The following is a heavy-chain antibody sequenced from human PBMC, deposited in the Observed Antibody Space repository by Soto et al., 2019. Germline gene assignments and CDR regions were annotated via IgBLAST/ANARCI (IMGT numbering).Heavy chain of an antibody. CDR2: INSDGRNP. D-gene: IGHD3-22*01. J-gene: IGHJ4*02. Sequence: GGSLRLSCAATGFNMNNYWMHWVRQAPGKGLVWVSRINSDGRNPSYAESVRGRFTISRDNAKNTLYLQMNSLRAEDTAVYYCAKDHYYDSSGYYLREYYFDYWGQGTLVTVSS. V-gene: IGHV3-74*01. CDR3: AKDHYYDSSGYYLREYYFDY. CDR1: GFNMNNYW.